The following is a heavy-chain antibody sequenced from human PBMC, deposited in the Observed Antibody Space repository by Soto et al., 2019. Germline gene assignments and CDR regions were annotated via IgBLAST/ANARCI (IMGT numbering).Heavy chain of an antibody. Sequence: SETLSLTCTVSGYSISSGYYWGWIRQPPGKGLEWIGSIYHSGSTYYNPSLKSRVTISVDTSKNQFSLKLSSVTAADTAVYYCARDRGFWQSNWFDPWGQGTLVTVSS. CDR3: ARDRGFWQSNWFDP. V-gene: IGHV4-38-2*02. CDR1: GYSISSGYY. J-gene: IGHJ5*02. CDR2: IYHSGST. D-gene: IGHD3-3*01.